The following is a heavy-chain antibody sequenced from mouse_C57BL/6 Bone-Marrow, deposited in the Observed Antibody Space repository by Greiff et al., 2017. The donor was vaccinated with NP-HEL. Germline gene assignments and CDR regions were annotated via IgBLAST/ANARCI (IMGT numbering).Heavy chain of an antibody. J-gene: IGHJ3*01. D-gene: IGHD4-1*01. CDR2: ISDGGSYT. V-gene: IGHV5-4*01. CDR1: GFTFSSYA. CDR3: AREDWDWFAY. Sequence: EVKLMESGGGLVKPGGSLKLSCAASGFTFSSYAMSWVRQTPEKRLEWVATISDGGSYTYYPDNVKGRFTISRDNAKNNLSLQMSHLKSEDTAMYYCAREDWDWFAYWGQGTLVTVSA.